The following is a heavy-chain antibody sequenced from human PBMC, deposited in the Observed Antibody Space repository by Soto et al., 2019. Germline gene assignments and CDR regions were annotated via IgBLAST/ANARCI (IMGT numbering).Heavy chain of an antibody. CDR2: ISAYSGNA. V-gene: IGHV1-18*04. CDR1: GFSFTSYG. CDR3: ARRGSGTFYEAFAI. Sequence: QAQLVQSGAEVKKPGASVKVSCKASGFSFTSYGFSWVRQAPGQGLELMGWISAYSGNAKYEEKIQDRVTMTTDTATSTVDMEVRRLRSDAPAVYYCARRGSGTFYEAFAIWGQGTMVTVSS. D-gene: IGHD1-1*01. J-gene: IGHJ3*02.